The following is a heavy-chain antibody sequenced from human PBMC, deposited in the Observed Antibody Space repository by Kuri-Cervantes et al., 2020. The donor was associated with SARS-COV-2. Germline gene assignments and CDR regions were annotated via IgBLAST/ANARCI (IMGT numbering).Heavy chain of an antibody. CDR1: GFTFSSYA. Sequence: GGSLRLSCAASGFTFSSYAMHWVRQAPGKGLEWVAVISYDGSNKYYADSVKGRFTISRDNSKNTLYLQMNSLRAEDTAVYYCARDRSTVVTPDAFDIWGQGTMVTVSS. CDR2: ISYDGSNK. V-gene: IGHV3-30-3*01. CDR3: ARDRSTVVTPDAFDI. J-gene: IGHJ3*02. D-gene: IGHD4-23*01.